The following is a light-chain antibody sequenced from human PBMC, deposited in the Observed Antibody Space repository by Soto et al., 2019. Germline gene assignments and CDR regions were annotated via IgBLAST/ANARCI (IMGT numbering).Light chain of an antibody. Sequence: EIVMTQSPATLSVSPGERATLSCRASQSVSSNLAWYQQKPGQAPRLLIYGASTRATGIPARFSGSGSGTEFTLTISSLQPEDFALYYCQHYNNWPPWTFGQGTKVEIK. CDR2: GAS. J-gene: IGKJ1*01. CDR3: QHYNNWPPWT. V-gene: IGKV3-15*01. CDR1: QSVSSN.